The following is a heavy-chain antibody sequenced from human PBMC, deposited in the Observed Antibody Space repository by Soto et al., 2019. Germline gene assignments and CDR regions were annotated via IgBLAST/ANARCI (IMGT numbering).Heavy chain of an antibody. CDR3: ARGRGYSYGPYYFDY. D-gene: IGHD5-18*01. CDR1: GGSISIAGYD. V-gene: IGHV4-31*03. CDR2: IYYSGTT. J-gene: IGHJ4*02. Sequence: SGTLSLACTVSGGSISIAGYDWSWFRPLPGKGLEWIGDIYYSGTTYHNPSLRSRLTISGDASKNQLSLKLSSVTAADTALYYCARGRGYSYGPYYFDYWGQGTLVTVSS.